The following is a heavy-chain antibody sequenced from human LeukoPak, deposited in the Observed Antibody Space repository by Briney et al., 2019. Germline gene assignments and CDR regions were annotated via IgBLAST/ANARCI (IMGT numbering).Heavy chain of an antibody. CDR1: GGSFSGYF. CDR2: INHGGIT. D-gene: IGHD5-12*01. J-gene: IGHJ6*02. V-gene: IGHV4-34*01. Sequence: SETLSLTCAVYGGSFSGYFWNWIRQPPGKGLEWIGEINHGGITTYNPSLKSRVTLLVDTSKNQFSLKLSSVTAADTAVYYCARGYSGYYYYYGMDVWGQGTTVTLSS. CDR3: ARGYSGYYYYYGMDV.